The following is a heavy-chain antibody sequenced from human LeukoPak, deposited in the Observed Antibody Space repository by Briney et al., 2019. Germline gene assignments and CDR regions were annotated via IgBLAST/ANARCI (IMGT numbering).Heavy chain of an antibody. J-gene: IGHJ4*02. V-gene: IGHV3-23*01. CDR2: ISGSGTST. D-gene: IGHD6-6*01. CDR1: GFTFSSYA. Sequence: GGSLRLSCAASGFTFSSYAMSWVRQAPGKGLEWVSGISGSGTSTYYADSVKGRFTISRDNSKNTLYLQMNSLRAEDTAVYYCAKDSTSRQDYCFDYWGQGTLVTVSS. CDR3: AKDSTSRQDYCFDY.